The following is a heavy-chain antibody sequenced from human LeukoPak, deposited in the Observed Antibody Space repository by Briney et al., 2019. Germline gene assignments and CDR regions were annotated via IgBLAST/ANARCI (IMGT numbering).Heavy chain of an antibody. Sequence: GGSLRLSYAASGFTFSSYGMHWVRQAPGKGLEWVAVISCDGSNKYYADSVKGRFTISRDNSKNTLYLQMNSLRAEDTAVYYCAKSFARAVAGTGEPREDYWGQGTLVTVSS. CDR2: ISCDGSNK. CDR3: AKSFARAVAGTGEPREDY. CDR1: GFTFSSYG. D-gene: IGHD6-19*01. V-gene: IGHV3-30*18. J-gene: IGHJ4*02.